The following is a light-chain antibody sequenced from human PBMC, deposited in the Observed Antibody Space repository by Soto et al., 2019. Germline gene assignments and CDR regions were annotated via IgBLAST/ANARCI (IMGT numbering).Light chain of an antibody. V-gene: IGLV2-14*03. CDR2: GVT. Sequence: QSALAQPASVSGSPGQSITISCTGTSSDIGSFNYISWYQQHPDKGPKVIIYGVTNRPSGVSNRFSGSKSGYTASLIISELQAEDGVDYYCCSYSTTTAYVFGTGTKLTVL. CDR1: SSDIGSFNY. J-gene: IGLJ1*01. CDR3: CSYSTTTAYV.